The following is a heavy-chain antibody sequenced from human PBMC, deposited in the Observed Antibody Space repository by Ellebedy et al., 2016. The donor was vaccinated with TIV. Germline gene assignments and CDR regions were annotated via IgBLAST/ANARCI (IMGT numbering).Heavy chain of an antibody. Sequence: ASVKVSCKASGYPFPSYDITWVRQAPRQGLEWVGWISTYNGDTKYPQKLQGRVTLTTDTYTTKVHLELRSLSSDDPAVYYCARGITMIRESPDFDYWGQGTLVTVSS. V-gene: IGHV1-18*01. CDR1: GYPFPSYD. CDR2: ISTYNGDT. CDR3: ARGITMIRESPDFDY. D-gene: IGHD3-10*01. J-gene: IGHJ4*02.